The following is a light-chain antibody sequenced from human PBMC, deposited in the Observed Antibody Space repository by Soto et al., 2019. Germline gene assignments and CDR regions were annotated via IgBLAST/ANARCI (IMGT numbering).Light chain of an antibody. CDR2: EGS. Sequence: QSALTQPASVSGSPGQSITISCTGTSSDIGDYDYVSWYQQRPGRAPKLIIYEGSRRPSGISDRFSGSRSGNTASLTISGLRAEDEADYYCCSYTNSGSFVFGTGTKVTVL. CDR3: CSYTNSGSFV. J-gene: IGLJ1*01. V-gene: IGLV2-14*01. CDR1: SSDIGDYDY.